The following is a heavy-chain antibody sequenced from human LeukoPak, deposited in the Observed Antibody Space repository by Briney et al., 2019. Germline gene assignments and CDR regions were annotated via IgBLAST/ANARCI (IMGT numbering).Heavy chain of an antibody. V-gene: IGHV1-18*01. CDR3: ARAESMALYFLY. D-gene: IGHD1-14*01. CDR1: GYTFTDFG. Sequence: ASVKVSCKASGYTFTDFGFIWVRQAPGQGLEWMGWVSTYNGDTDYAKKFQDRVTMTTESSMQTTFMELRNLRSDDTAVYYCARAESMALYFLYWGQGTLVSVSS. J-gene: IGHJ1*01. CDR2: VSTYNGDT.